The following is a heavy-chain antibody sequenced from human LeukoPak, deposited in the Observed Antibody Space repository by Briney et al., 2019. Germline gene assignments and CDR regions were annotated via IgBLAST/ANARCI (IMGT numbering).Heavy chain of an antibody. D-gene: IGHD4-17*01. Sequence: GGSLRLSCAASGFMFSSYAMTWVRQAPGKGLEWVSSISGPGDFTYYAESVKGRFTISRDNPENTVYLQMNSLRVDDTAVYYCAKVGYGDLAHWGQGTLVPVSS. CDR1: GFMFSSYA. CDR2: ISGPGDFT. J-gene: IGHJ4*02. V-gene: IGHV3-23*01. CDR3: AKVGYGDLAH.